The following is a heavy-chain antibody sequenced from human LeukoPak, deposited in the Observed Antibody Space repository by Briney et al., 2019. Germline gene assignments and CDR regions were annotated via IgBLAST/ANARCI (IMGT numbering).Heavy chain of an antibody. V-gene: IGHV4-4*07. Sequence: PSETLSLTCTVSGGSISSYYWSWIRQPAGKGLEWIGRIYTSGSTNYNPSLKSRVTMSVDTSKNQFSLKLSSVTAADTAVYYCARVPYYYDSSGSLGAFDILGQGTMVTVSS. D-gene: IGHD3-22*01. CDR2: IYTSGST. J-gene: IGHJ3*02. CDR1: GGSISSYY. CDR3: ARVPYYYDSSGSLGAFDI.